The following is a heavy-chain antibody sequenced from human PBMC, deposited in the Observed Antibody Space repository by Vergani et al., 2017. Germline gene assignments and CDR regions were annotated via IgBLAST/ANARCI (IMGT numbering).Heavy chain of an antibody. CDR1: GGSFSGYY. V-gene: IGHV4-34*01. Sequence: QVQLQQWGAGLLKPSETLSLTCAVYGGSFSGYYWSWIRQPPGKRLEWIGEINHSGSTNYNPSLKSRVTISVDTSKNQFSLKLSSVTAADTAVYYCARGGRQWLGRTYFDYWGQGTLVTVSS. CDR2: INHSGST. J-gene: IGHJ4*02. D-gene: IGHD6-19*01. CDR3: ARGGRQWLGRTYFDY.